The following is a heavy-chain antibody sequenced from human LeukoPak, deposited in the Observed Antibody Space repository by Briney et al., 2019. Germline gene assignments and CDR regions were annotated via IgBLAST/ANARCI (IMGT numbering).Heavy chain of an antibody. V-gene: IGHV4-31*03. CDR1: GGSISSGGYY. D-gene: IGHD2-15*01. Sequence: SETLSLTCTVSGGSISSGGYYWSWIRQHPGKGLEWIGYIYYSGSTYYNPSLKSRVTISVDTSKNQFSLKLSSVTAADTAVYYCARQDLSWYYFDYWGQGTLVTVSS. CDR3: ARQDLSWYYFDY. CDR2: IYYSGST. J-gene: IGHJ4*02.